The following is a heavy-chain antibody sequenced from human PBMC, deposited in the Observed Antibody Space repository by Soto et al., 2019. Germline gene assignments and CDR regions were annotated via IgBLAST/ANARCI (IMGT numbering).Heavy chain of an antibody. V-gene: IGHV6-1*01. J-gene: IGHJ6*02. CDR1: GDSVTGNTAG. Sequence: PPQTLSLTCVISGDSVTGNTAGWNWIRQSPSRGLEWLGRTYYRSKWYYDYAGSVKGRMTINPDTSRNQFSLQLNSVSPEDTAVYYCASGLLVRGAYYVDVWGQVNTVPVS. CDR3: ASGLLVRGAYYVDV. D-gene: IGHD3-10*01. CDR2: TYYRSKWYY.